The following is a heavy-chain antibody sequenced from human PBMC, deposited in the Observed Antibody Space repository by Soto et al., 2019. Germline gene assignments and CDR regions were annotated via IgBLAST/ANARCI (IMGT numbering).Heavy chain of an antibody. V-gene: IGHV3-23*01. CDR1: GFTFSSYA. D-gene: IGHD3-9*01. CDR2: ISGSGGST. Sequence: GGSLRLSCAASGFTFSSYAMSWVRQAPGKGLEWVSAISGSGGSTYYADSVKGWLTISRDNSKNTLYLQMNSLRAEDTAVYYCAKDLPTYYDILTGPRGSFQHWGQGTLVTVSS. CDR3: AKDLPTYYDILTGPRGSFQH. J-gene: IGHJ1*01.